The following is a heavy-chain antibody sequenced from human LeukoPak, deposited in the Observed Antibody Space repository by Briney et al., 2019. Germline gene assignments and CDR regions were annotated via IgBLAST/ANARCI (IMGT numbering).Heavy chain of an antibody. J-gene: IGHJ4*02. Sequence: GGSLRLSCAASGFTFSSYAMSWVRQAPGKGLEWVSAISGSGGSTYYADSVKGRFTISRDNSKNTLYLQMNSLRAEDTAVYYCARDSGYATYYFDYWGQGTLVTVSS. CDR2: ISGSGGST. D-gene: IGHD5-12*01. CDR3: ARDSGYATYYFDY. CDR1: GFTFSSYA. V-gene: IGHV3-23*01.